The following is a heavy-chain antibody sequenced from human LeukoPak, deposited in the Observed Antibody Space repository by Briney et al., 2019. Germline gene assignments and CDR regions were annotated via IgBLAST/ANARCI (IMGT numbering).Heavy chain of an antibody. V-gene: IGHV3-30*03. CDR2: IFHDGRNK. Sequence: GGSLRLSCAASGFTFSSYGMHWVRQAPGKGPEWVAVIFHDGRNKYYADSVKGRFTISRDNSKNTLYLQMNSLRAEDTAVYYCARDYYDRSGYYRFDPWGQGTQVIVSS. CDR3: ARDYYDRSGYYRFDP. J-gene: IGHJ5*02. D-gene: IGHD3-22*01. CDR1: GFTFSSYG.